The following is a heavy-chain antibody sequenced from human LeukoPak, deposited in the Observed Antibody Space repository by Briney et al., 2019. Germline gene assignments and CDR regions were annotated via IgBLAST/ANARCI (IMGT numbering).Heavy chain of an antibody. CDR3: AKTGYYRYFDY. CDR1: GFTFDDYA. Sequence: GRSLRLSCAASGFTFDDYAMHWVRQAPGKGLEWVSGVSWNSGSIGYADSVKGRFTISRDNAKNSLYLQMNSLRAEDTALYYCAKTGYYRYFDYWGQGTLVTVSS. CDR2: VSWNSGSI. V-gene: IGHV3-9*01. D-gene: IGHD3-16*01. J-gene: IGHJ4*02.